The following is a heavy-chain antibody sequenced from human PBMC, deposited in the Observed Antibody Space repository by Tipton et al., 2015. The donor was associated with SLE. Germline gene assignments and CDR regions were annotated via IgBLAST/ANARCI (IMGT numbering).Heavy chain of an antibody. J-gene: IGHJ4*02. V-gene: IGHV3-53*01. CDR1: GGSFSGYH. CDR3: AREGSSYFDY. Sequence: SLRLSCTLYGGSFSGYHWSWVRQSSGKGLEWVSVIYSDGRTYYADSVKGRFTISRENSKNTLYLQMNSVRAEDTAVYYCAREGSSYFDYWGQGTLVTVSS. CDR2: IYSDGRT. D-gene: IGHD6-6*01.